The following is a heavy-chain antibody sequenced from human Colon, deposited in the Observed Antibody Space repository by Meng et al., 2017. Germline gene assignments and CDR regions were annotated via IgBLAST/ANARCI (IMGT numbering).Heavy chain of an antibody. CDR3: ARHGGWHFDY. D-gene: IGHD6-19*01. V-gene: IGHV4-4*02. Sequence: QLQLQEPGPGLVDPSGTLSLTCAVSGGSISSYNWWSWVRQPPGKGLEWIGQIDLGGTPYYNPSLESRVIMSLDKSKNQLSLRLTSVAAADTAVYYCARHGGWHFDYWGQGALVTVSS. CDR2: IDLGGTP. CDR1: GGSISSYNW. J-gene: IGHJ4*02.